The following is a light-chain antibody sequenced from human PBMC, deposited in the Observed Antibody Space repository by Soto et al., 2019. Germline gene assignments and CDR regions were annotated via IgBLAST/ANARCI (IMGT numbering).Light chain of an antibody. V-gene: IGKV1-5*03. CDR2: KAS. J-gene: IGKJ2*01. Sequence: DIQMTQSPSTLSASVGDRVTITCRASQSISSWWVWYQQKPGKAPKLLIYKASSLESGVPSRFSGSGSGTEFTLTISSLQPDDFATYYCQQYNSYSPWTFGQGTKLEIK. CDR1: QSISSW. CDR3: QQYNSYSPWT.